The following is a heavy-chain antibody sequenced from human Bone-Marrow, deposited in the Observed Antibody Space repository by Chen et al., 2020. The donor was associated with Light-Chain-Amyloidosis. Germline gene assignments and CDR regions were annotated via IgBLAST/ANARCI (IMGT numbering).Heavy chain of an antibody. CDR3: TREASSDDGFDF. Sequence: EVQLVESGGGLVQPGGSLRLSWAASGFTLRSHWMHWVRQGPGKGLVWVARINYDGSRLNYAAAVRCRFVISRDNAKNTLYLQMNSLGVDDTAFYYCTREASSDDGFDFWGQGTVVTVSS. V-gene: IGHV3-74*01. J-gene: IGHJ3*01. CDR2: INYDGSRL. D-gene: IGHD6-19*01. CDR1: GFTLRSHW.